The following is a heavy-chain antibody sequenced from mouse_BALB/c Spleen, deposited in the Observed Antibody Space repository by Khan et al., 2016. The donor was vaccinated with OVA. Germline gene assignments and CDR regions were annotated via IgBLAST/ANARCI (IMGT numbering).Heavy chain of an antibody. CDR3: ARTARIKY. J-gene: IGHJ2*01. Sequence: EVKLEESGPGLVKPSQSLSLTCTVTGYSITSGYGWNWIRQFPGNKLEWMGYISYSGSTNYNPSLKSRISLTRDTSKNQSFLQMNSLTTEDTATYYCARTARIKYWGQGTTLTVSS. CDR1: GYSITSGYG. CDR2: ISYSGST. V-gene: IGHV3-2*02. D-gene: IGHD1-2*01.